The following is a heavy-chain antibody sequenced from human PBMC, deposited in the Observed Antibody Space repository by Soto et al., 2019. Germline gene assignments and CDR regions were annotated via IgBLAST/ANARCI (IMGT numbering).Heavy chain of an antibody. CDR2: IYYSGST. CDR1: GGSISSYY. D-gene: IGHD5-18*01. J-gene: IGHJ4*02. CDR3: ARHLRGYSYGPPYDY. V-gene: IGHV4-59*08. Sequence: TSETLSLTCTVSGGSISSYYWSWIRQPPGKGLEWIGYIYYSGSTYYNPSLKSRVTISVDTSKNQFSLKLSSVTAADTAVYYCARHLRGYSYGPPYDYWGQGTLVTVSS.